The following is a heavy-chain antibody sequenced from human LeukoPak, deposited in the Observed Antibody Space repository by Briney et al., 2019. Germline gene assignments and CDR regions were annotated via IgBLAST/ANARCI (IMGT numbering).Heavy chain of an antibody. CDR3: VRPYSSRGWFDP. Sequence: PSETLSLTCAVYGGSFSGYYWSWIRQPPGKGLEWIGEINHSGSTNYNPSLKSRVTISVDTSKNQFSPKLSSVTAADTAVYYCVRPYSSRGWFDPWGQGTLVTVSS. D-gene: IGHD6-13*01. J-gene: IGHJ5*02. CDR2: INHSGST. V-gene: IGHV4-34*01. CDR1: GGSFSGYY.